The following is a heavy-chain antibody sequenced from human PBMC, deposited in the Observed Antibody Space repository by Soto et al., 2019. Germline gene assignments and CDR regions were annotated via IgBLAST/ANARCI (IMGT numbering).Heavy chain of an antibody. CDR1: GFTFNNYG. Sequence: QVQLVESGGGVVQPGRSLRLSCAASGFTFNNYGMHWVRQAPGKGLEWLAVIWNDGSNNYYANSVKGRFTIARDNSKNTRNLQMSSLRAEDTAVYYCARRQIPPPTRGAANARGGMDVWGQGTTVTVSS. CDR2: IWNDGSNN. J-gene: IGHJ6*02. D-gene: IGHD6-13*01. V-gene: IGHV3-33*01. CDR3: ARRQIPPPTRGAANARGGMDV.